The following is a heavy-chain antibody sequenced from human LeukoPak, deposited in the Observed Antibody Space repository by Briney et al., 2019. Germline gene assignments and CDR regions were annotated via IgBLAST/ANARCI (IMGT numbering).Heavy chain of an antibody. J-gene: IGHJ5*02. CDR3: ATSDTVSTYNWFDP. CDR1: GGSISSNTYF. Sequence: SETLSPTCNVSGGSISSNTYFWGWIRRPPGKGLEWIGSIRYSGSTYYNPSLKSRVTISVDTSNNQFSLHLTSLTAADTAVYYCATSDTVSTYNWFDPWGLGTLVTVS. CDR2: IRYSGST. D-gene: IGHD5/OR15-5a*01. V-gene: IGHV4-39*01.